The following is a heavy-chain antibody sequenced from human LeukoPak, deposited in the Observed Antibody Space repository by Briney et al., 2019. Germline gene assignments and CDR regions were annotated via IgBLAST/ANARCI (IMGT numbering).Heavy chain of an antibody. D-gene: IGHD3-10*01. CDR2: IYTSGTT. V-gene: IGHV4-4*07. J-gene: IGHJ5*02. CDR3: ARDSGTTGEVKFDP. Sequence: SETLSLTCSVSGGSISSFYCNWMRQPAGKGLEWIGRIYTSGTTTYNPSLKSRVTMSVDTSKNQFSLKLSSVTAADTAVYYWARDSGTTGEVKFDPWGQGTLVTVSS. CDR1: GGSISSFY.